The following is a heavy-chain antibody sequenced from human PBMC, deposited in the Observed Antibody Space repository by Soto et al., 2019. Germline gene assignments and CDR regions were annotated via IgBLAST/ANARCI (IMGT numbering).Heavy chain of an antibody. Sequence: VTVSGKAHIATVSISRMKRLRRGPGPGLEWMGRVVPKIGNINFVRKFQGRLTLTADKSTRTAFLELSSLRPEDTAVYYCTRGGRENNWNDGNFEYWGQATQVIVSS. V-gene: IGHV1-69*08. CDR3: TRGGRENNWNDGNFEY. CDR1: IATVSISR. D-gene: IGHD1-20*01. CDR2: VVPKIGNI. J-gene: IGHJ4*02.